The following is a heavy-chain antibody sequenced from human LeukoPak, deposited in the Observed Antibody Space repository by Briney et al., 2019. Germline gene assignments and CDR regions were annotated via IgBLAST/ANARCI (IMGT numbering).Heavy chain of an antibody. CDR2: ISAYNGNT. CDR3: ARYKSSCIRPFDH. J-gene: IGHJ4*02. Sequence: GASVKVSCKASGYTFTSYGISWVRQAPGQGLEWMGWISAYNGNTNYAQKLQGRVTMTTGTSTSTAYMELRSLGSDETAVYYCARYKSSCIRPFDHWGQGTLVTVSS. V-gene: IGHV1-18*01. CDR1: GYTFTSYG. D-gene: IGHD2-15*01.